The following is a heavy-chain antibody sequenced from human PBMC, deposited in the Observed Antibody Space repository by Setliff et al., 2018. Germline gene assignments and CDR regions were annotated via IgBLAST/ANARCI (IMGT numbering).Heavy chain of an antibody. J-gene: IGHJ3*01. D-gene: IGHD1-26*01. Sequence: NPSETLSLTCAVYGGSFSGYYWSWIRQPPGKGLEWIGEINHSGSTNYNPSLGSRATISFDSSKIELSLKLASVTAADTAVYYCTSVLNSVSDAFDVWGQGTVVTVSS. V-gene: IGHV4-34*01. CDR2: INHSGST. CDR3: TSVLNSVSDAFDV. CDR1: GGSFSGYY.